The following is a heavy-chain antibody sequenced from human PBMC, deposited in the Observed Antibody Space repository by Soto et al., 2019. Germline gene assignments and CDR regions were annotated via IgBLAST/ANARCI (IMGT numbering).Heavy chain of an antibody. CDR1: GFTVSSNY. CDR3: AILSN. CDR2: IYSDGTT. V-gene: IGHV3-53*02. J-gene: IGHJ4*02. Sequence: EVQLVETGGGLIQPGGSLRLSCAASGFTVSSNYLNWVRQPPGKGLEWLSIIYSDGTTYYADSVKGRFTISRDNFKNTLYLQMNNLRAEDTAVYYCAILSNWGQGPLVTVSS. D-gene: IGHD6-6*01.